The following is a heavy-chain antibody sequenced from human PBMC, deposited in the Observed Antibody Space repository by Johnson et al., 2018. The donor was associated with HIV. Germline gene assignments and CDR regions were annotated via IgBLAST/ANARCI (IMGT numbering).Heavy chain of an antibody. CDR2: ISGSGGST. CDR3: TTAIVIDAFDI. V-gene: IGHV3-23*04. Sequence: VQLVESGGGLVQPGGSLRLSCVATAFTVSSNYMSWVRQAPGKGLEWVSAISGSGGSTYYADSVKGRFTISRYNSKNTLYLQMNSLTTEDTAVYYCTTAIVIDAFDIWGQGTMVTVSS. CDR1: AFTVSSNY. J-gene: IGHJ3*02. D-gene: IGHD3-16*02.